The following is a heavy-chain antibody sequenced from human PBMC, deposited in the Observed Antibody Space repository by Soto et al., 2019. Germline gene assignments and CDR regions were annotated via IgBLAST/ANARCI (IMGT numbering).Heavy chain of an antibody. D-gene: IGHD2-8*01. V-gene: IGHV3-23*01. CDR3: AKSGYCTNGVCPTAFDY. J-gene: IGHJ4*02. Sequence: GGSLRLSCAASGFTFSSYAMSWFRQAPGKGLEWVSAISGSGGSTYYADSVKGRFTISRDNSKNTLYLQMNSLRAEDTAVYYCAKSGYCTNGVCPTAFDYWGQGTLVTVSS. CDR1: GFTFSSYA. CDR2: ISGSGGST.